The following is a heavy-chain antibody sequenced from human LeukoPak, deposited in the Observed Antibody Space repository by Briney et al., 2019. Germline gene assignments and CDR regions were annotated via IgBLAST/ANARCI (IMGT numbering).Heavy chain of an antibody. Sequence: HPGGSLRLSCAASGFTFSTSWMTWVRRTPGKGLEWVANIKSDGSEKYYVDSAKGRFTISRDNANNSLYLQMSSLRAEDTAVYYCARGVRTYGYWGQGILVTVSS. CDR3: ARGVRTYGY. J-gene: IGHJ4*02. CDR2: IKSDGSEK. CDR1: GFTFSTSW. D-gene: IGHD3-16*01. V-gene: IGHV3-7*04.